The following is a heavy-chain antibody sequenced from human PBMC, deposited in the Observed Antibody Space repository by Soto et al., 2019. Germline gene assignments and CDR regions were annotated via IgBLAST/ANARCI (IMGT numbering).Heavy chain of an antibody. V-gene: IGHV3-33*01. D-gene: IGHD6-13*01. Sequence: QVRLVESGGGVVQPGRSLRLSCAASGFSFSSYGMHWVRQAPGKGLEWVAVIWHDGSKKYYADSVKGRLIISRDNSKNTLYVQINSLRTEDTAVYFCARGSIVAAEYGMDVWGEGTTVTVSA. CDR2: IWHDGSKK. CDR3: ARGSIVAAEYGMDV. CDR1: GFSFSSYG. J-gene: IGHJ6*04.